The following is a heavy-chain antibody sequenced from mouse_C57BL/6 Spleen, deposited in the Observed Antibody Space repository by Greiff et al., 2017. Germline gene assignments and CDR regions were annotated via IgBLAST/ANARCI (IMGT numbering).Heavy chain of an antibody. V-gene: IGHV14-3*01. CDR1: GFNFNNTY. CDR3: ARNDYLDFDD. Sequence: VQLQQSVAELVRPGASVKLSCTASGFNFNNTYMHWVKQSPEQGLEWIGRIDHASGNTKYAPKFQGKATITADTSSNTAYLQLSSLKSEDTAIYYCARNDYLDFDDWGQGTTLTVSS. CDR2: IDHASGNT. J-gene: IGHJ2*01. D-gene: IGHD2-4*01.